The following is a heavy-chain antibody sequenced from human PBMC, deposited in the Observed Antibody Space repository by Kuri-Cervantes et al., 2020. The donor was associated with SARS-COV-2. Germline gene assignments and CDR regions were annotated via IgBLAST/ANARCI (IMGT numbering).Heavy chain of an antibody. CDR3: ARRTAVYGMDV. CDR1: GYSFTSYW. J-gene: IGHJ6*02. V-gene: IGHV5-51*01. Sequence: VSCKGSGYSFTSYWIGWVRPMPGKGPEWLGIIYPGDSDTRYSPSFQGQVTISADKSNSTAYLQWSSLKASDTAMYYCARRTAVYGMDVWGQGTTVTVSS. D-gene: IGHD2-2*01. CDR2: IYPGDSDT.